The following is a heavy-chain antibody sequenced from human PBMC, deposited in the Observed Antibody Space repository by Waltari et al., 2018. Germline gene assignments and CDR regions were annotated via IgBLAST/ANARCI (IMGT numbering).Heavy chain of an antibody. J-gene: IGHJ4*02. D-gene: IGHD6-19*01. CDR1: GLGVSGPS. CDR3: SGGEVTGTDF. CDR2: IRREPYNYAT. Sequence: EVQVVESGGGLVQRGGSLTLSCETAGLGVSGPSLPWVRQTHGKGLEWVGRIRREPYNYATAYSASVKGRFTISRDDSKNTAFLQMNSLMTEDTAVYYCSGGEVTGTDFWGQGTLVTVSS. V-gene: IGHV3-73*01.